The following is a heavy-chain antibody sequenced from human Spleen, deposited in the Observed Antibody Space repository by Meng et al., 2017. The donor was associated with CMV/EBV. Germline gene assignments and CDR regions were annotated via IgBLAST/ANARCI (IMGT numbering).Heavy chain of an antibody. J-gene: IGHJ6*02. CDR1: GGSISSSSYY. CDR3: ARLGYFYYTLDV. V-gene: IGHV4-61*05. CDR2: IYYSGST. Sequence: GSLRLSCTVSGGSISSSSYYWGWIRQPPGKGLEWIGYIYYSGSTYYNSSLKSRITISVDRSRSQFSLKVSSVTAADTAVYYCARLGYFYYTLDVWGRGTTVTVSS.